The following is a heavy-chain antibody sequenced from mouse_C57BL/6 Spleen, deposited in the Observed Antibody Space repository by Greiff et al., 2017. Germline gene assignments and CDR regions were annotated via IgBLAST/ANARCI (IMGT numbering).Heavy chain of an antibody. CDR3: ARDGRGSWFAY. CDR2: ITPNNGGT. D-gene: IGHD2-3*01. Sequence: VQLQQSGPELVKPGASVKIPCKASGYTFTDYNMDWVKQSHGKSLEWIGDITPNNGGTIYNQKFKGKATLTVDKSSSTAYMELRSLTSEYTAVYYCARDGRGSWFAYWGQGTLVTVSA. J-gene: IGHJ3*01. V-gene: IGHV1-18*01. CDR1: GYTFTDYN.